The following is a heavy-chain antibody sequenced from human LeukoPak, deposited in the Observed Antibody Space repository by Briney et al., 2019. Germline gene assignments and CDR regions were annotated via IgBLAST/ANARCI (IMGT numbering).Heavy chain of an antibody. Sequence: GGSLRLSWAASGFTFSNYGMHWGRQAPGEGLVWVSRINRDGINTSYADSVKCRFTISSDNANNTLNLQMNSLRAEDTAVYYCARWAPRYYYDSSGEEEGVETDYWGQGPLVPVSS. V-gene: IGHV3-74*01. CDR2: INRDGINT. D-gene: IGHD3-22*01. CDR3: ARWAPRYYYDSSGEEEGVETDY. CDR1: GFTFSNYG. J-gene: IGHJ4*02.